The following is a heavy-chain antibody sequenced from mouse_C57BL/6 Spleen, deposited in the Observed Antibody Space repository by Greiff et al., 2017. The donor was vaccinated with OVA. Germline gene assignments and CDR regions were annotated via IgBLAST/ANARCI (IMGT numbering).Heavy chain of an antibody. D-gene: IGHD1-1*01. CDR2: IDPSDSET. V-gene: IGHV1-52*01. Sequence: QVQLQQPGAELVRPGSSVKLSCKASGYTFTSYWMHWVKQRPIQGLEWIGNIDPSDSETHYNQKFKDKATLTVDKSSSTAYMQLSSLTSEDSAVYYCARGDHYYGSSYGFAYWGQGTLVTVSA. CDR3: ARGDHYYGSSYGFAY. CDR1: GYTFTSYW. J-gene: IGHJ3*01.